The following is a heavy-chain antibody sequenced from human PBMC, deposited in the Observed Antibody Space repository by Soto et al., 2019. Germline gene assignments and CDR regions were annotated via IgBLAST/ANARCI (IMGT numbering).Heavy chain of an antibody. CDR2: INHSGST. D-gene: IGHD6-19*01. CDR3: ARARYSSGWYRIIDY. J-gene: IGHJ4*02. Sequence: SETLSLTCAVYGGSFSGYYWSWIRQPPGKGLEWIGEINHSGSTNYNPSPKSRVTISVDTSKNQFSLKLSSVTAADTAVYYCARARYSSGWYRIIDYWGQGTLVTVSS. CDR1: GGSFSGYY. V-gene: IGHV4-34*01.